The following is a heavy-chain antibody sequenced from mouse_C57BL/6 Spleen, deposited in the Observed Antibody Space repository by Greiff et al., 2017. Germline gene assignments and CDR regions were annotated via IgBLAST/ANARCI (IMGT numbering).Heavy chain of an antibody. CDR2: INPGSGGT. J-gene: IGHJ4*01. D-gene: IGHD2-3*01. CDR3: ARAPSPYDDAMDY. CDR1: GYAFTNYL. Sequence: QVQLQQSGAELVRPGTSVKVSCKASGYAFTNYLIEWVKQRPGPGLEWIGVINPGSGGTNYNEKFKGTATLTADKSSSTAYMQLSSLTSEDSAVYFCARAPSPYDDAMDYWGQGTSVTVSS. V-gene: IGHV1-54*01.